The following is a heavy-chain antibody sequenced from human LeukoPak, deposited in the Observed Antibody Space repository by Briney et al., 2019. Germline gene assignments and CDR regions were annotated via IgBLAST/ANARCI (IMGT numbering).Heavy chain of an antibody. Sequence: ASVKVSCKASGYTFTGYYMHWVRQAPGRGLEWMGWINPNSGGTNYAQKFQGRVTMTRDTSISTAYMELSRLRSDDTAVYYCARANYYDSRGVQYFQHWGQGTLVTVSS. CDR1: GYTFTGYY. D-gene: IGHD3-22*01. V-gene: IGHV1-2*02. CDR2: INPNSGGT. J-gene: IGHJ1*01. CDR3: ARANYYDSRGVQYFQH.